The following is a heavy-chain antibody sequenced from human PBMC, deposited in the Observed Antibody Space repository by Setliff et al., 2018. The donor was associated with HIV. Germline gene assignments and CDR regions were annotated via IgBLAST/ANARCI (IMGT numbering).Heavy chain of an antibody. J-gene: IGHJ3*02. V-gene: IGHV1-18*01. CDR3: ARDQGNRFNMVRGVINHVMADGFDI. CDR2: INVKNGYR. Sequence: ASVKVSCKADGYTFTAYGISWVRQAPGQGPEWMAWINVKNGYRTFAQKFRGRVTMTTDTFTSTAYMELRSLRSDDTAVYYCARDQGNRFNMVRGVINHVMADGFDIWGQGTMVTVSS. D-gene: IGHD3-10*01. CDR1: GYTFTAYG.